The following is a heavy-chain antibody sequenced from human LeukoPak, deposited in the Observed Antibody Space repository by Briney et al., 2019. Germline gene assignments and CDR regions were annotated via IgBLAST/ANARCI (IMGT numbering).Heavy chain of an antibody. CDR3: ARPSAFVDLNY. D-gene: IGHD6-6*01. Sequence: PGGPVRLLCGASGFPLSSYWMQGVRQAPGKGLVWVSSINSDGSSTSYADSVKGLFTISRDNAKNTLYLQMNSLRAEDTAVYYCARPSAFVDLNYWGQGTLVTVSS. J-gene: IGHJ4*02. CDR1: GFPLSSYW. V-gene: IGHV3-74*01. CDR2: INSDGSST.